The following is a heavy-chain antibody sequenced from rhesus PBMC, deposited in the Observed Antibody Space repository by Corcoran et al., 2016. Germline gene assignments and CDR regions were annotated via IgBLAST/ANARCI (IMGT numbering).Heavy chain of an antibody. CDR2: IDGSVCSP. CDR1: GGSISSSY. J-gene: IGHJ5-2*02. CDR3: VRVYSWNNVASLDV. D-gene: IGHD1-20*01. Sequence: QLQLQESGPGLVKPSETLSVTCAVSGGSISSSYWSWIRQAPGKGLEWIWYIDGSVCSPTDTPTLKSRVPLSVGPSKNQFSLKLSSVTAADPAVYYCVRVYSWNNVASLDVWGRGVLVTVSS. V-gene: IGHV4-169*01.